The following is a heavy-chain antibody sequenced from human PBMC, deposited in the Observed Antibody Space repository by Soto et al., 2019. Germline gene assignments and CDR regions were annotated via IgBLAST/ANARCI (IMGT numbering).Heavy chain of an antibody. CDR2: IYPGDSDT. V-gene: IGHV5-51*01. CDR1: GYRFTNYW. J-gene: IGHJ6*02. D-gene: IGHD5-18*01. Sequence: GESLKISCKGSGYRFTNYWIGWVRQMPGKGLEWMGLIYPGDSDTRYSPSFQGQVTISADKSISTAYLQWSSLKASDTAIYYCATHTAMALYGMAVWGQGTTVTVSS. CDR3: ATHTAMALYGMAV.